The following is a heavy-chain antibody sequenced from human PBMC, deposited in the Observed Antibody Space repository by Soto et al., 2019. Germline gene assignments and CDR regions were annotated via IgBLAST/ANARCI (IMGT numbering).Heavy chain of an antibody. D-gene: IGHD6-13*01. V-gene: IGHV4-31*03. CDR2: IFYSGST. CDR1: GGSINSGGYY. J-gene: IGHJ4*02. Sequence: QVQLQESGPGLVKPSQTLSLICTVSGGSINSGGYYWNWIRQHPGKGLEWIGYIFYSGSTYYNPFRRNRVTISADTSENQFSLNLSSVTAADTAVYFWARGYRQSGYSSSWVFDYWGQGTLVNVSS. CDR3: ARGYRQSGYSSSWVFDY.